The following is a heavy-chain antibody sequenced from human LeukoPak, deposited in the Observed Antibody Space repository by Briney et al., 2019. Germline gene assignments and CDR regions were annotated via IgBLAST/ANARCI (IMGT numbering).Heavy chain of an antibody. CDR1: GFTFSSYA. D-gene: IGHD3-3*01. CDR3: AKGVRSLEWKQPDAFDI. CDR2: ISGSGGST. J-gene: IGHJ3*02. Sequence: PGGSLRLSCAASGFTFSSYAMSWVRQAPGKGLEWVSAISGSGGSTYYADSVKGRFTISRDNSKNTLYLQMNSLRAEDTAVYYCAKGVRSLEWKQPDAFDIWGQGTMVTVSS. V-gene: IGHV3-23*01.